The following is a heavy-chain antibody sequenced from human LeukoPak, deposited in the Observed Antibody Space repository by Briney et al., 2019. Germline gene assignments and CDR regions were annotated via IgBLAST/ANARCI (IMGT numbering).Heavy chain of an antibody. CDR1: GYSISSSYY. CDR2: IHYSGST. Sequence: SETLSLTCTVSGYSISSSYYWGWIGQPPGKGLEWIGYIHYSGSTNYNPSLKSRLTISVETSKNQFSLKLRSVTAADTAVYYCAGGLGPIAMFDPWGQGTLVTVSS. CDR3: AGGLGPIAMFDP. J-gene: IGHJ5*02. D-gene: IGHD6-6*01. V-gene: IGHV4-38-2*02.